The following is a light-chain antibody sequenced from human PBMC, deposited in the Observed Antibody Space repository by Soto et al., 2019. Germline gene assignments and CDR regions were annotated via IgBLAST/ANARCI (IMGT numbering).Light chain of an antibody. Sequence: DIQMTQSPSSVSASVGDRVTITCRASQGSSSWLAWYQQKPGKAPKLLIYAASSLQSGVPSRFSGSGSGTDFTSPISSLQPEDFATYYCQQANSFPFTFGQGTRLEIK. CDR2: AAS. CDR1: QGSSSW. V-gene: IGKV1D-12*01. J-gene: IGKJ5*01. CDR3: QQANSFPFT.